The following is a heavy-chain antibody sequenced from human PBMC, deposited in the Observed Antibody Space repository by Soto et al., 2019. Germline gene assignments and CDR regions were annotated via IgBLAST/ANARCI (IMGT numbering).Heavy chain of an antibody. Sequence: RRLSCTASGFTFDDYAMHWVRRVPGKGLEWVSGISWNSGSRGYADSVKGRFTISRDNAKNTLFLQMKSLRPEDSALYYCEKNTGLYLASGMDVWGQGTTVTVSS. CDR1: GFTFDDYA. CDR2: ISWNSGSR. V-gene: IGHV3-9*01. CDR3: EKNTGLYLASGMDV. J-gene: IGHJ6*02.